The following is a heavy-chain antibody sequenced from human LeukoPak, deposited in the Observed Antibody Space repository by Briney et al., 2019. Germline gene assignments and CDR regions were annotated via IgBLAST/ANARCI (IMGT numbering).Heavy chain of an antibody. V-gene: IGHV3-23*01. CDR3: AKNSAGRRYSALDY. Sequence: GGSLRLSCAASGFTFSSYAMSWVRQAPGKGLEWVSVTSGSDGGTYYADSVKGRFTISRDNSKNTLYLQMNSLRAEDTAIFYCAKNSAGRRYSALDYWGQGTLVTVSS. CDR2: TSGSDGGT. J-gene: IGHJ4*02. CDR1: GFTFSSYA. D-gene: IGHD2-15*01.